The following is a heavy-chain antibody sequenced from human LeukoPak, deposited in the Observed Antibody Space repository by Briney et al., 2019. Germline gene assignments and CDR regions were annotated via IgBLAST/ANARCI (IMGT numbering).Heavy chain of an antibody. CDR3: ARMSGSRLPGN. V-gene: IGHV3-21*01. Sequence: GGSLRLSCAASGFTFSSYSMNWVRQAPGKGLEWVSSIRSSSSYIYYAASVKGRFTISRDNGKNSLYLQMNSLRAEDTAVYYCARMSGSRLPGNWGQGTLVTVSS. J-gene: IGHJ4*02. CDR1: GFTFSSYS. CDR2: IRSSSSYI. D-gene: IGHD3-3*01.